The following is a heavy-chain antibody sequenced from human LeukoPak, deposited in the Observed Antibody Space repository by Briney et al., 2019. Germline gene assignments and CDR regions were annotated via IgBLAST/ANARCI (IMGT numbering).Heavy chain of an antibody. J-gene: IGHJ5*02. D-gene: IGHD3-3*01. Sequence: GSSVKVSCKASGGTFSSYAISWVRQAPGQGLEWMGGIIPIFGTANYAQKFQGRFTITADESTSTAYMELGSLRSEDTAVYYCARYYDFWSGQTRNWFDPWGQGTLVTVSS. V-gene: IGHV1-69*01. CDR3: ARYYDFWSGQTRNWFDP. CDR1: GGTFSSYA. CDR2: IIPIFGTA.